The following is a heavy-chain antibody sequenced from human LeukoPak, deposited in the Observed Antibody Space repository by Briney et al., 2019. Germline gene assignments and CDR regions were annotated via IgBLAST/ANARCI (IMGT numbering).Heavy chain of an antibody. V-gene: IGHV3-48*01. J-gene: IGHJ6*02. CDR1: GFTLSSYS. D-gene: IGHD2-21*01. CDR2: ISSSSSTI. Sequence: AGGSLRLSCAASGFTLSSYSMSWVRQAPGKGLEWVSYISSSSSTIYYADSVKGRFTISRDNSKNTLYLQMSSLRAEDTAVYYCASGLYGMDVWGQGTTVTVSS. CDR3: ASGLYGMDV.